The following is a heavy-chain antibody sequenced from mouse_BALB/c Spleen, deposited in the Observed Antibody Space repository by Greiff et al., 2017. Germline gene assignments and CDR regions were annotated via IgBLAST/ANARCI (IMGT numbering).Heavy chain of an antibody. V-gene: IGHV1S81*02. Sequence: QVQLQQPGAELVKPGASVKLSCKASGYTFTSYYMYWVKQRPGQGLEWIGGINPSNGGTNFNEKFKSKATLTVDKSSSTAYMQLSSLTSEVSAVYYCTRKVRLYAMDYWGQGTSVTVSS. J-gene: IGHJ4*01. CDR2: INPSNGGT. D-gene: IGHD2-14*01. CDR3: TRKVRLYAMDY. CDR1: GYTFTSYY.